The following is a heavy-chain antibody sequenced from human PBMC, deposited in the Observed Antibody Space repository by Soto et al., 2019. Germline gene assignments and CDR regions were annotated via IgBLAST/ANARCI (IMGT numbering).Heavy chain of an antibody. Sequence: SVKVSWKAAGGTFSSCAISWVRQAPGQGLEWMGGIIPIFGTANYAQRFQGRVTITADESTSTAYMELSSLRSEDTAVYYCARDYPPDYYYHGMHVCGQGTTVTVSS. D-gene: IGHD3-16*02. V-gene: IGHV1-69*13. CDR1: GGTFSSCA. J-gene: IGHJ6*02. CDR3: ARDYPPDYYYHGMHV. CDR2: IIPIFGTA.